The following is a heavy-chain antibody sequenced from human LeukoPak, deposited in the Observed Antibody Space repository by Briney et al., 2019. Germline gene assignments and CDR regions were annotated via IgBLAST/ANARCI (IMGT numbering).Heavy chain of an antibody. CDR2: IYYSGST. CDR1: GGAISSSSYY. V-gene: IGHV4-39*01. CDR3: ARRGWVSGGYYFDY. Sequence: PSETLSLTCTVSGGAISSSSYYWGWIRQPPGKGVEWFGSIYYSGSTYYNPSLKSRVTISVDTSKNQFSLKLSSVTAADTAVYYCARRGWVSGGYYFDYWGQGTLVTVSS. D-gene: IGHD1-26*01. J-gene: IGHJ4*02.